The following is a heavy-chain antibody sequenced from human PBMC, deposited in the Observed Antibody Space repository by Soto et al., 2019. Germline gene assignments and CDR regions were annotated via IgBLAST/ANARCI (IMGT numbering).Heavy chain of an antibody. Sequence: ASVKVSCKASGYTFTSYYIHWVRQAPGQGLEWMGIFDPTGDTASYAQKLQGRVTMTRDTSTGTAYMELGSLRSEDTAVYYCARGGRIVDTGIGYYYYHAMDVWGQGTTVTVSS. CDR3: ARGGRIVDTGIGYYYYHAMDV. J-gene: IGHJ6*02. D-gene: IGHD5-18*01. CDR1: GYTFTSYY. CDR2: FDPTGDTA. V-gene: IGHV1-46*01.